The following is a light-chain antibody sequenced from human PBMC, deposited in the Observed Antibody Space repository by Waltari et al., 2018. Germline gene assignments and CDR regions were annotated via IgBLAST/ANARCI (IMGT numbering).Light chain of an antibody. CDR2: GAS. Sequence: EIVMTQSPATLSVSPGERATLSCRASQSVSSNLAWYQQKPGQAPRLLIYGASTRATGIHARFSGSGSGTEFTLTISSLQSEDFAVYYCQQYNNWITFGQGTRLEIK. CDR1: QSVSSN. J-gene: IGKJ5*01. V-gene: IGKV3-15*01. CDR3: QQYNNWIT.